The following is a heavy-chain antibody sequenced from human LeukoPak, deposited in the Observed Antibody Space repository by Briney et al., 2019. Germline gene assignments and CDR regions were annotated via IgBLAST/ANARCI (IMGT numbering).Heavy chain of an antibody. V-gene: IGHV4-61*02. J-gene: IGHJ6*03. Sequence: SETLSLTCTVSGGSISSGGYYWSWIRQPAGKGLEYLGRIYSTGSTNYNPSLRSRVTISVDTSKNQFSLKLSSVTAADTAVYYCARELSGYVLYYYYMDVWGKGTTVTVSS. D-gene: IGHD3-3*01. CDR3: ARELSGYVLYYYYMDV. CDR2: IYSTGST. CDR1: GGSISSGGYY.